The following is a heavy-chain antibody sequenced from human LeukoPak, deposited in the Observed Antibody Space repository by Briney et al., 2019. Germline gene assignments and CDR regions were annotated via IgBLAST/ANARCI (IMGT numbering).Heavy chain of an antibody. CDR1: GFSFSSYA. J-gene: IGHJ5*02. V-gene: IGHV3-23*01. Sequence: GGSLRLSCAASGFSFSSYAMTWVRQAPGKGLEWVSAISGSGVSTYYADSVKGRFTISRDNSKNTLYLQMTSLRAEDTAVYYCAKDTYYDISRWFDPWGQGTLVTVSS. D-gene: IGHD3-9*01. CDR2: ISGSGVST. CDR3: AKDTYYDISRWFDP.